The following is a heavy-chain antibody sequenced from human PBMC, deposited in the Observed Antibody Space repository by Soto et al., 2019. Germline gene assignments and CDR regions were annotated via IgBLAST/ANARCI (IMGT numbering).Heavy chain of an antibody. CDR1: GGSFSGYY. D-gene: IGHD3-10*01. CDR3: ALRGGPLLWFGEANYGMDV. CDR2: INHSGST. V-gene: IGHV4-34*01. J-gene: IGHJ6*02. Sequence: PSETLSLTCAVYGGSFSGYYWSWIRQPPGKGLEWIGEINHSGSTNYNPSLKSRVTISVDTSKNQFSLKLSSVTAADTAVYYCALRGGPLLWFGEANYGMDVWGQETMATVSS.